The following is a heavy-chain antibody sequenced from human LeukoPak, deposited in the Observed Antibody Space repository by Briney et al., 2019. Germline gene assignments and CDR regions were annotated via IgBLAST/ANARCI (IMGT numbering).Heavy chain of an antibody. D-gene: IGHD2-2*01. CDR3: VKDRYGAAISNFDY. V-gene: IGHV3-48*01. Sequence: GGSLRLSCAASGFTFSSHSMNWVRQAPGKGLEWVSYISSSSSTIYYADSVKGRFTISRDNSKNTLYLQMSSLRAEDTAVYYCVKDRYGAAISNFDYWGQGTLVTVSS. CDR2: ISSSSSTI. J-gene: IGHJ4*02. CDR1: GFTFSSHS.